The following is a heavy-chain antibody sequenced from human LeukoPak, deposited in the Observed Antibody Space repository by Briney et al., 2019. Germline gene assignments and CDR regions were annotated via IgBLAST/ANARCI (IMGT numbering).Heavy chain of an antibody. Sequence: GGSLRLSCAASGFTFSSYGMHWVRQAPGKGLEWVAVISYDGSNKYYADSVKGRFTISRDNSKNTLYLQMNSLRAEDTAVYYCTKDPADYWGQGTLVTVSS. V-gene: IGHV3-30*18. J-gene: IGHJ4*02. CDR1: GFTFSSYG. D-gene: IGHD2-2*01. CDR2: ISYDGSNK. CDR3: TKDPADY.